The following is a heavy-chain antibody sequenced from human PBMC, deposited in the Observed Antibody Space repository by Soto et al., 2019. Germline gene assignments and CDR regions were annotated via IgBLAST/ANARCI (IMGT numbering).Heavy chain of an antibody. CDR3: AKPSTYSSSWYYFDY. CDR2: ISGSGGST. V-gene: IGHV3-23*01. CDR1: GFTFSSYA. D-gene: IGHD6-13*01. J-gene: IGHJ4*02. Sequence: GGSLRLSCAASGFTFSSYAMSWVRQAPGKGLEWVSAISGSGGSTYYADSVKGRFTISRDNSKNTLYLQMNSLRAEDTAVYYFAKPSTYSSSWYYFDYWGQGTLVTVSS.